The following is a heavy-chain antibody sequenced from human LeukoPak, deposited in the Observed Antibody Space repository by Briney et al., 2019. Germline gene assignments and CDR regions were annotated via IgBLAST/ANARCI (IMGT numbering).Heavy chain of an antibody. V-gene: IGHV3-53*01. CDR2: IYTGGNT. CDR3: ARGDDSGYYDYFDY. CDR1: GFTVDSNY. J-gene: IGHJ4*02. Sequence: GGSLRLSRAASGFTVDSNYLSWVRQAPGKGLEWVSTIYTGGNTYYAASVKGRFTISRDFSKNTVFLHMNSLRAEDTAMYYCARGDDSGYYDYFDYWGQGALVTVSS. D-gene: IGHD3-22*01.